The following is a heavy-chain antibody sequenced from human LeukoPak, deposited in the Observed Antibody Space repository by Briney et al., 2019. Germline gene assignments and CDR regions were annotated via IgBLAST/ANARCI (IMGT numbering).Heavy chain of an antibody. CDR3: AGDRSGSYDY. Sequence: PGGSLRLSCAVSKFTVSSNYMTWVRQAPGKGLEWVSVIYSGGSTYYADSVKGRFTISRDNSKNTLYLQMNSLRAEDTAVYYCAGDRSGSYDYWGQGTLVTVSS. D-gene: IGHD1-26*01. V-gene: IGHV3-53*01. J-gene: IGHJ4*02. CDR2: IYSGGST. CDR1: KFTVSSNY.